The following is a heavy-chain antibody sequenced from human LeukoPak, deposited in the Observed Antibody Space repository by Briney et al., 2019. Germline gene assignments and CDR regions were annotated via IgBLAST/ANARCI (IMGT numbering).Heavy chain of an antibody. Sequence: SETLSLTCTVSGGSISSYYWSWIRQPAGKGLEWIGRIYTSGSTNYNPSLKSRVTMSVDTSKNQFSLKLSSVTATDTAVYYCARDRRRDPRDAFDIWGQGTMVTVSS. CDR2: IYTSGST. CDR1: GGSISSYY. CDR3: ARDRRRDPRDAFDI. V-gene: IGHV4-4*07. J-gene: IGHJ3*02.